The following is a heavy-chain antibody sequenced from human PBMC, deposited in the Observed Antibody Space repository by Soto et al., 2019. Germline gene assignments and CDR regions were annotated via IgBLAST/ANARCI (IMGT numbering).Heavy chain of an antibody. Sequence: GESLKISCKGSGYSFTSYWIGWVRQMPGKGLEWMGIIYPGDSDTRYSPSFQGQVTISADKSISTAYLQWSSLKASDTAMYYCARHVPQAQTEWLSHYYMDVWGKGTTVTVSS. CDR2: IYPGDSDT. V-gene: IGHV5-51*01. CDR1: GYSFTSYW. CDR3: ARHVPQAQTEWLSHYYMDV. J-gene: IGHJ6*03. D-gene: IGHD3-3*01.